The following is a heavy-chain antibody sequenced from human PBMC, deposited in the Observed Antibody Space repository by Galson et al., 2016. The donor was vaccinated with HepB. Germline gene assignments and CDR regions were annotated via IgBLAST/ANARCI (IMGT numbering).Heavy chain of an antibody. V-gene: IGHV4-59*08. J-gene: IGHJ5*01. Sequence: ETLSLTCTVSGGFISPYYWSWIRQPPGKGLEWIGYIFYNGETSYNPSLKSRVTMSVDTSRNQFSLKVNSVTAADTAFYFCAKYAAVTGAINWFDSWGQGTLVTVSS. CDR2: IFYNGET. D-gene: IGHD2-21*02. CDR1: GGFISPYY. CDR3: AKYAAVTGAINWFDS.